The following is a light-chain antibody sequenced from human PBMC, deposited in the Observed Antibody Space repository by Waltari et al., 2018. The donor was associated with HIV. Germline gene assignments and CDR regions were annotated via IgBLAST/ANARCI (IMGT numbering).Light chain of an antibody. CDR3: SSYAGNNNYV. Sequence: QPALTQPPSASGSPGQSVTISCTGTSRDIGTYTYVSWYQQHPGRAPNLLIYEVNKRPSGVPDRFSGSKSANTASLTFSGLQVADEADYYCSSYAGNNNYVFGTGTRVTVL. J-gene: IGLJ1*01. CDR1: SRDIGTYTY. V-gene: IGLV2-8*01. CDR2: EVN.